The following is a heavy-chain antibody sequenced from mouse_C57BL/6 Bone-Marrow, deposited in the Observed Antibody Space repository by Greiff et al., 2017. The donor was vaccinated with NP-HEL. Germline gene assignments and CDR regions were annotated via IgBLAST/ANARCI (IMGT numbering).Heavy chain of an antibody. CDR2: IDPENGDT. J-gene: IGHJ4*01. D-gene: IGHD1-1*01. CDR1: GFNIKDDY. CDR3: TTSYYYGSSFGAMDY. Sequence: DVQLQESGAELVRPGASVKLSCTASGFNIKDDYMHWVKQRPEQGLEWIGWIDPENGDTEYASKFQGKATITADTSSNTAYLQLSSLTSEDTAVYYCTTSYYYGSSFGAMDYWGQGTSVTVSS. V-gene: IGHV14-4*01.